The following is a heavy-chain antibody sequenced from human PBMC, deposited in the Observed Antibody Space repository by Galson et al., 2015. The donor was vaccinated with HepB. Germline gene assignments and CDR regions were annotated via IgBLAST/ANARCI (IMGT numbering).Heavy chain of an antibody. Sequence: SLRLSCAASGFTVSSNYMSWVRQAPGKGLEWVSVIYSGGSTYYADSVKGRFTISRDNSKNTLYLQLNSLRAEDTAVYYCARTHSSSWTYYFDYWGQGTLVTVSS. V-gene: IGHV3-66*01. CDR2: IYSGGST. J-gene: IGHJ4*02. D-gene: IGHD6-13*01. CDR3: ARTHSSSWTYYFDY. CDR1: GFTVSSNY.